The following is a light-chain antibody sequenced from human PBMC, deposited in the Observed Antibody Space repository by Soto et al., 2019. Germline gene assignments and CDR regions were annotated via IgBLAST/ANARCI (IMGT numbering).Light chain of an antibody. CDR1: ESISRW. CDR2: QAS. V-gene: IGKV1-5*03. CDR3: QLYSVYSSWT. Sequence: DIEMRNSPSTLSASVGDRVTITCRASESISRWLAWYQQKPGKVPKLLIYQASSLESGVPSRFSGSGSGTEFTLTISSLQTEDFATYYCQLYSVYSSWTFGQGTKVDIK. J-gene: IGKJ1*01.